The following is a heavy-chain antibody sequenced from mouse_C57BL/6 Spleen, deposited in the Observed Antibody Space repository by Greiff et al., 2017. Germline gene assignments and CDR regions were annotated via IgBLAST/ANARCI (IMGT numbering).Heavy chain of an antibody. CDR1: GYTFTSYW. V-gene: IGHV1-55*01. CDR3: ARFITAVHYAMDY. J-gene: IGHJ4*01. D-gene: IGHD1-1*01. CDR2: IYPGSGST. Sequence: QVQLQQPGAELVKPGASVKMSCTASGYTFTSYWITWVKQRPGQGLEWIGDIYPGSGSTNYTEKFKSKTTLTVDTSSSTAYMQLSSLTSEDSAVYCGARFITAVHYAMDYWGQGTSVTVSS.